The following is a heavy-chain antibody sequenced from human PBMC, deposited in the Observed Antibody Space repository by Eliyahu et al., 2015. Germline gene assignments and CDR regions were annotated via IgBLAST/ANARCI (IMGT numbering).Heavy chain of an antibody. CDR3: ARESSNSYGFPTYFDY. Sequence: QVHLQESGPGLVKPSGTLSLTCAVSGGFIEFGNWWSWVRQSPGKALEWIGEIYFSGTTNXNPSLKSRVTMSVDKSKXQFSLSLTSVTAADTAVYYCARESSNSYGFPTYFDYWGQGVLVTVST. D-gene: IGHD5-18*01. J-gene: IGHJ4*02. V-gene: IGHV4-4*02. CDR2: IYFSGTT. CDR1: GGFIEFGNW.